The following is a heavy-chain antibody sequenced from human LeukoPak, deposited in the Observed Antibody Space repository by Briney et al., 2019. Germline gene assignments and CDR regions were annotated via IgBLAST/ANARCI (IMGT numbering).Heavy chain of an antibody. D-gene: IGHD3-22*01. CDR2: IYTSGST. Sequence: SETLSLTCTVSGNSISSGDNYWSWIRQPPGKGLEWIGRIYTSGSTNYNPSLKSRVTISGDTSKNQFSLRLSSVTAADTAVYYCARGRARHYDSSGYYRVRNYYYYYYMDVWGKGTTVTVSS. V-gene: IGHV4-61*02. CDR3: ARGRARHYDSSGYYRVRNYYYYYYMDV. J-gene: IGHJ6*03. CDR1: GNSISSGDNY.